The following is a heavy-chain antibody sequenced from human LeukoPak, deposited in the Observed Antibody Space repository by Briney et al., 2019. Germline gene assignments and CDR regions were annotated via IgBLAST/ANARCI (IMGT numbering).Heavy chain of an antibody. CDR3: ARVWTYGMDV. Sequence: KPSETLSLTCTVSGGSISSDHYYWGWIRQPPGKGLEWIGSIYYSGNSYYNPSLKSRVTMSVDTSKNQFSLKVSSVTAADTAVYYCARVWTYGMDVWGQGTTVTVSS. V-gene: IGHV4-39*07. D-gene: IGHD3/OR15-3a*01. J-gene: IGHJ6*02. CDR2: IYYSGNS. CDR1: GGSISSDHYY.